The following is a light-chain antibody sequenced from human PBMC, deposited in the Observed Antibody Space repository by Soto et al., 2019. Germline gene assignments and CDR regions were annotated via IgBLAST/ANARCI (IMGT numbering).Light chain of an antibody. J-gene: IGLJ1*01. CDR2: EGT. V-gene: IGLV2-23*01. CDR1: SSDVGSSNL. Sequence: QSVLTQPASVSGSPGQSIAISCTGTSSDVGSSNLLSWYQHHPGKAPKLIIYEGTRRPSGVSGRFSGSMSGNTASLTISGLQAEDEAEYYCCSFARGSTSYVFGTGTKLTV. CDR3: CSFARGSTSYV.